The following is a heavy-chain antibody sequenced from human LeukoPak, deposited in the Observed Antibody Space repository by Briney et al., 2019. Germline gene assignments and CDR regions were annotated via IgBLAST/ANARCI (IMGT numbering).Heavy chain of an antibody. Sequence: SVKVSCKASGGTFSSYAISWVRQAPGQGLEWMGRIIPILGTANYAQKFQGRVTITADKSTSTAYMELSSLRSEDTAVYYCAREGSSGYYLYYFDYWGQGTLVTVSS. CDR2: IIPILGTA. CDR1: GGTFSSYA. CDR3: AREGSSGYYLYYFDY. J-gene: IGHJ4*02. V-gene: IGHV1-69*04. D-gene: IGHD3-22*01.